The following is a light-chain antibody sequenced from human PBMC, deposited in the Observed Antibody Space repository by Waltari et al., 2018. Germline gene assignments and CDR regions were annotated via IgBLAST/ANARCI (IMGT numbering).Light chain of an antibody. Sequence: SSELTQDPAVSVALDQTVRITCQGDSLRSYYASWYQQKPGQAPVLVIYNKNNRPSGIPDRFAVSGSGNTASLIIIGAQAEDEADYYCSSRDSSASHVLFGGGTKLTVL. J-gene: IGLJ2*01. CDR3: SSRDSSASHVL. CDR1: SLRSYY. V-gene: IGLV3-19*01. CDR2: NKN.